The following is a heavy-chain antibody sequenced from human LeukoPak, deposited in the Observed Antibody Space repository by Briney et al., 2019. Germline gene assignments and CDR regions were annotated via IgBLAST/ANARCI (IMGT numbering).Heavy chain of an antibody. Sequence: PSETLSLTCAVYGGSFSGYYWSWIRQPPGKGLEWIGEINHSGSTNYNPSLKSRVTISVDTSKNQFSLKLSSVTAADTAVYYCARNSCSSSSCGVKFDPWGQGTVVTVSS. J-gene: IGHJ5*02. V-gene: IGHV4-34*01. CDR2: INHSGST. CDR3: ARNSCSSSSCGVKFDP. D-gene: IGHD2-2*01. CDR1: GGSFSGYY.